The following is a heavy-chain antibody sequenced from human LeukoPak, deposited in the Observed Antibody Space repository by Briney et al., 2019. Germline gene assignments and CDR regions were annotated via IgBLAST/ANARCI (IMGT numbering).Heavy chain of an antibody. D-gene: IGHD5-12*01. CDR1: GGSISSGSYY. CDR2: IYTSGST. CDR3: AREAVDIVATIFWFDP. J-gene: IGHJ5*02. Sequence: PSETLSLTCTVSGGSISSGSYYWSWIRQPAGKGLEWIGRIYTSGSTNYNPSLKSRVTISVDTSKNQFSLKLSSVTAADTAVYYCAREAVDIVATIFWFDPWGQGTLVTVSS. V-gene: IGHV4-61*02.